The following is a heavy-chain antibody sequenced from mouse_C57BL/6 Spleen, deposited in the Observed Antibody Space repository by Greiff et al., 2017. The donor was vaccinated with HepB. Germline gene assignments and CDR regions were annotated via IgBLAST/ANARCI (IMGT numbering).Heavy chain of an antibody. Sequence: QVQLQQPGAELVRPGSSVKLSCKASGYTFTSYWMHWVKQRPIQGLEWIGNIYPSDSETHYNQKFKDKATLTVDKSSNTAYMQLSRLTSEASAVYYCARAYYSNYYAMDYWGQGTSVTVSS. CDR1: GYTFTSYW. CDR3: ARAYYSNYYAMDY. V-gene: IGHV1-52*01. D-gene: IGHD2-5*01. J-gene: IGHJ4*01. CDR2: IYPSDSET.